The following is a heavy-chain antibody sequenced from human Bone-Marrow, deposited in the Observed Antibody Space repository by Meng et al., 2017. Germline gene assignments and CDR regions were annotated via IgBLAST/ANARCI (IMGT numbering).Heavy chain of an antibody. J-gene: IGHJ5*02. V-gene: IGHV4-39*01. Sequence: QLQLQESGPGLVKPSETLSLTCTVSGGSIRRSSYYWGWVRQPPGKGLEWIGSIHYSGNTYYNPSLKSRVTISEHTSKNQFSLKLSSVTAADTAVFYCARHLLVGATLNWFDPWGQGTLVTVSS. D-gene: IGHD1-26*01. CDR1: GGSIRRSSYY. CDR3: ARHLLVGATLNWFDP. CDR2: IHYSGNT.